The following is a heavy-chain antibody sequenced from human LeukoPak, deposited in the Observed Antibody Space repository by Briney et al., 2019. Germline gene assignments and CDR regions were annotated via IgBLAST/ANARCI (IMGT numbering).Heavy chain of an antibody. D-gene: IGHD3-9*01. CDR2: FDPEDGET. J-gene: IGHJ4*02. CDR3: ATDILTGYYRRRLGY. CDR1: GYTFTSYY. V-gene: IGHV1-24*01. Sequence: ASVKVSCKASGYTFTSYYMHWVRQAPGQGLEWMGGFDPEDGETIYAQKFQGRVTMTEDTSTDTAYMELSSLRSEDTAVYYCATDILTGYYRRRLGYWGQGTLVTVSS.